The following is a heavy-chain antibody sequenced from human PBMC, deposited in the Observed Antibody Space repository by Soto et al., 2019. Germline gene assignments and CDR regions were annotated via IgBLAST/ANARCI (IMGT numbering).Heavy chain of an antibody. J-gene: IGHJ5*02. CDR3: ARDSPPFWFDP. CDR1: GGTFSSYT. V-gene: IGHV1-69*08. Sequence: QVQLVQSGAEVKKPGSSVKVSCKASGGTFSSYTISWVRQAPGQGLEWMGRIIPILGIANYAQKFQGRVTITADKTTSTAYMELSSLRSEDTAVYYCARDSPPFWFDPWVQGTLDTVSS. CDR2: IIPILGIA.